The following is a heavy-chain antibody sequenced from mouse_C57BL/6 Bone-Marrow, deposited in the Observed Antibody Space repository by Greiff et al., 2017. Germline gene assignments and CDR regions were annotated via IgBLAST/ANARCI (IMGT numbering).Heavy chain of an antibody. CDR1: GYTFTDYE. Sequence: QVQLKESGAELVRPGASVTLSCKASGYTFTDYEMHWVKQTPVHGLEWIGAIDPETGGTAYNQKFKGKAILTADKSSSTAYMELRSLTSEDSAVYYCTRYYSNLDYWGQGTTLTVSS. J-gene: IGHJ2*01. V-gene: IGHV1-15*01. CDR3: TRYYSNLDY. D-gene: IGHD2-5*01. CDR2: IDPETGGT.